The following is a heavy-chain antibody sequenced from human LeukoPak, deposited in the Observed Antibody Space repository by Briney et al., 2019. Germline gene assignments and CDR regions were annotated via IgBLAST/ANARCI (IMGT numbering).Heavy chain of an antibody. Sequence: PGGSLRLSCAASGFTFSSYGMHWVRQAPGKGLEWVSYISSSGSTIYYADSVKGRFTISRDNAKNSLYLQMNSLRAEDTAVYHCAGEGYGDYEGDYWGQGTLVTVSS. CDR2: ISSSGSTI. J-gene: IGHJ4*02. D-gene: IGHD4-17*01. CDR3: AGEGYGDYEGDY. CDR1: GFTFSSYG. V-gene: IGHV3-48*04.